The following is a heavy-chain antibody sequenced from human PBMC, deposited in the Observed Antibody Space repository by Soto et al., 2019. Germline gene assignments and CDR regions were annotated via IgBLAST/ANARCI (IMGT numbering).Heavy chain of an antibody. CDR1: GGSFSGYY. J-gene: IGHJ5*02. D-gene: IGHD2-8*01. CDR3: ASHQKNGVNWLLVRGMNWFDP. V-gene: IGHV4-34*01. CDR2: INHSGST. Sequence: PSETLSLTCAVYGGSFSGYYWSWIRQPPGKGLEWIGEINHSGSTNYNPSLKSRVTISVDTSKNQFSLKLSSVTAADTAVYYCASHQKNGVNWLLVRGMNWFDPWGQGTLVTVSS.